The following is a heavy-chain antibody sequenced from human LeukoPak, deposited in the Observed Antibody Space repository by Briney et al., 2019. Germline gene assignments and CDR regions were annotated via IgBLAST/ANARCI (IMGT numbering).Heavy chain of an antibody. CDR3: ARLHIVVVPAAESPDAFDI. J-gene: IGHJ3*02. CDR2: IYPGDSDT. D-gene: IGHD2-2*01. Sequence: GESLKISCKGSGYRFTSYWIGWVRQMPGKGLEWMGIIYPGDSDTRYSPSFQGQVTISADKSISTAYLQWSSLKASDTAMYYCARLHIVVVPAAESPDAFDIWGQGTMVTVSS. V-gene: IGHV5-51*01. CDR1: GYRFTSYW.